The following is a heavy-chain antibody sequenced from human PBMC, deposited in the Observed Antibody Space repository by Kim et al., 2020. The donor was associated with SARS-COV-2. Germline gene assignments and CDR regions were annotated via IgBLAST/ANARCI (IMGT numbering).Heavy chain of an antibody. V-gene: IGHV3-30*18. Sequence: GGSLRLSCAASGFTFSSYGMHWVRQAPGKGLEWVAVISYDGSNKYYADSVKGRFTISRDNSKNTLYLQMNSLRAEDTVVYYCAKNHFLPSHYYGSGTHGMDVWGQGTTVTVSS. J-gene: IGHJ6*02. CDR3: AKNHFLPSHYYGSGTHGMDV. CDR1: GFTFSSYG. CDR2: ISYDGSNK. D-gene: IGHD3-10*01.